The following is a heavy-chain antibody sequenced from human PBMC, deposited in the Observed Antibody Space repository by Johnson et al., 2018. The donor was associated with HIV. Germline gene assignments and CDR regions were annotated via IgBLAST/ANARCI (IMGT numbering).Heavy chain of an antibody. V-gene: IGHV3-13*01. CDR3: ARARVITFGGVIVRVGAFDS. D-gene: IGHD3-16*02. CDR2: IGTAGDT. Sequence: VQLVESGGGLVKPGGSLRLSCAASGFTFSSYDMHWVRQATGKGLEWVSAIGTAGDTYYPGSVKGRFTISRENAKNSLYLQMNSLRAGDTAVYYCARARVITFGGVIVRVGAFDSWGQGTMVTVSS. J-gene: IGHJ3*02. CDR1: GFTFSSYD.